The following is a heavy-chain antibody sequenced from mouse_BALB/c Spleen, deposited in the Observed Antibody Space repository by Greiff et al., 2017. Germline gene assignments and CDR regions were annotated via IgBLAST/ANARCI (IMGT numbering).Heavy chain of an antibody. D-gene: IGHD1-1*01. CDR1: GYTFTDYE. CDR3: AAIYYGSSGY. CDR2: IDPETGGT. Sequence: QVQLKESGAELVRPGASVTLSCKASGYTFTDYEMHWVKQTPVHGLEWIGAIDPETGGTAYNQKFKGKATLTADKSSSTAYMELRSLTSEDSAVYYCAAIYYGSSGYWGQGTTLTVSS. V-gene: IGHV1-15*01. J-gene: IGHJ2*01.